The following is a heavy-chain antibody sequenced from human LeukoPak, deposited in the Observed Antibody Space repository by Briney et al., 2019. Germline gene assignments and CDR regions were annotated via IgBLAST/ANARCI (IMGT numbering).Heavy chain of an antibody. Sequence: PGGSLRLSCAASGFTFSSYAMSWVRQAPGKGLEWVSAISGSDGSTYYADSVKGRFTISRDNSKNTLCLQMNSLRAEDTAVYYCAKSGRGYSLNYWGQGTLVTVSS. D-gene: IGHD5-18*01. CDR2: ISGSDGST. CDR3: AKSGRGYSLNY. V-gene: IGHV3-23*01. CDR1: GFTFSSYA. J-gene: IGHJ4*02.